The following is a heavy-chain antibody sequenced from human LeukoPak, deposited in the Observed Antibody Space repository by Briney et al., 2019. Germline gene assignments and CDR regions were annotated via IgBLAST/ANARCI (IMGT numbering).Heavy chain of an antibody. Sequence: SETLSLTCTVSGYSISSGYYWGWIRQPPGKGLEWIGSIYHSGSTYYNPSLKSRVTISVDTSKNQFFLKLSSVTAADTAVFYCASLTTADAFDIWGQGTMVTVSS. CDR3: ASLTTADAFDI. J-gene: IGHJ3*02. CDR2: IYHSGST. CDR1: GYSISSGYY. V-gene: IGHV4-38-2*02. D-gene: IGHD3-22*01.